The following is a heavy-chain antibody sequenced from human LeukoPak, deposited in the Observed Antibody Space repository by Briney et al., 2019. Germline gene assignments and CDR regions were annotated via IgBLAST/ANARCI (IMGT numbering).Heavy chain of an antibody. Sequence: SETLSLTCTVSGGSISSSSYYWGWIRQPPGKGLEWIGSIYYSGSTYYNPSLKSRVTISVDTSKNQFPLKLSSVTAADTAVYYCARHESGSGAFDIWGQGTMVTVSS. CDR2: IYYSGST. D-gene: IGHD3-3*01. CDR3: ARHESGSGAFDI. J-gene: IGHJ3*02. CDR1: GGSISSSSYY. V-gene: IGHV4-39*01.